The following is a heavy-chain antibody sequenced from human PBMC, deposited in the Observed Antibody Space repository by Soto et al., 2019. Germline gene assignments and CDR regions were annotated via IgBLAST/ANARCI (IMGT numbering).Heavy chain of an antibody. CDR3: ATTLWFGELSPCRTEYFQH. Sequence: ASVKVSCKVSGYTLTELSMHWVRQAPGKGLEWMGGFDPEDGETIYAQKFQGRVTMTEDTSTDTAYMELSSLRSEDTAVYYCATTLWFGELSPCRTEYFQHWGQGTLVTVSS. V-gene: IGHV1-24*01. J-gene: IGHJ1*01. CDR1: GYTLTELS. CDR2: FDPEDGET. D-gene: IGHD3-10*01.